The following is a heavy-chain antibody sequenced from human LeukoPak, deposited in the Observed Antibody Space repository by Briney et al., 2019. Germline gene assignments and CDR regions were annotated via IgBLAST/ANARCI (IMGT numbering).Heavy chain of an antibody. CDR2: IYYSGST. CDR3: ARLHASSGWYEGY. J-gene: IGHJ4*02. Sequence: SETLSLTCTVSGGSISSSSYYWGWIRQPPGKGLEWIGSIYYSGSTYYNPSLKSRVTISVDTSKNQFSLKLSSVTAADTAVYYCARLHASSGWYEGYWGQGTLVTVSS. V-gene: IGHV4-39*01. D-gene: IGHD6-19*01. CDR1: GGSISSSSYY.